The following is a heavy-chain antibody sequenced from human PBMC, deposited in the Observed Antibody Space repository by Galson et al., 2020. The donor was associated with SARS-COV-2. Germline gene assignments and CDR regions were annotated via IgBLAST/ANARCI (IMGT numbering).Heavy chain of an antibody. CDR2: IFFDGSEK. J-gene: IGHJ4*02. CDR3: ARDGQSSRGWASDY. CDR1: GFTFSDHA. Sequence: GESLKISCAASGFTFSDHAMHWVRQAPGKGLEWVAQIFFDGSEKYYGDSVRGRFTISRDSSKNTVYLQMNNLRVDDTAVYYCARDGQSSRGWASDYWGQGTLLTVSS. D-gene: IGHD6-19*01. V-gene: IGHV3-33*01.